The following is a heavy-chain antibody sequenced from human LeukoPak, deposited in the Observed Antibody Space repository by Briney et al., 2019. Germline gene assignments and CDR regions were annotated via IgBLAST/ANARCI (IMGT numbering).Heavy chain of an antibody. CDR2: IYYSGST. V-gene: IGHV4-30-4*08. Sequence: SQTLSLTCTVSGGSISSGDYYWSWIRQPPGKGLEWIGYIYYSGSTYYNPSLKSRVTISVDTSKNQFSLKLSSVTAADTAAYYCARVADRITIFGVIDYWGQGTLVTVSS. CDR1: GGSISSGDYY. D-gene: IGHD3-3*01. CDR3: ARVADRITIFGVIDY. J-gene: IGHJ4*02.